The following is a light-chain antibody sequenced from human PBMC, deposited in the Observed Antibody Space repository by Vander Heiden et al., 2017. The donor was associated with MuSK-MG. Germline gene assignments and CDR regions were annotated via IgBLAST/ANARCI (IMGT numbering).Light chain of an antibody. Sequence: EIVLTQSPATLSLSPGERGTLSCRASQSVSSYLAWYQQKPGQAPRLLIYDASNRATGIPARFSGSGYGTDFTLTISSREPEDFAVYYCQQRSSWPRLTFGGGTKVEIK. V-gene: IGKV3-11*01. CDR1: QSVSSY. CDR2: DAS. J-gene: IGKJ4*01. CDR3: QQRSSWPRLT.